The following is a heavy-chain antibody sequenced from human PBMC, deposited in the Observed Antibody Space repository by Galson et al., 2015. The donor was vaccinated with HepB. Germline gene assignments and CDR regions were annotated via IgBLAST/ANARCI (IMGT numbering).Heavy chain of an antibody. CDR2: IWYDGSNK. D-gene: IGHD2-15*01. Sequence: SLRLSCAASGFTFSSYGMHWVRQAPGKGLEWVAVIWYDGSNKYYADSVKGRFTISRDNSKNTLYLQMDSLRAEDTAVYYCARESSCSGGSCSGGFDYWGQGTLVTVSS. CDR3: ARESSCSGGSCSGGFDY. CDR1: GFTFSSYG. V-gene: IGHV3-33*01. J-gene: IGHJ4*02.